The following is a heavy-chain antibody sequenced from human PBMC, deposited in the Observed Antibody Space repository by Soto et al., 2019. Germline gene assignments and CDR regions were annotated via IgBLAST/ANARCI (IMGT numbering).Heavy chain of an antibody. CDR1: GGSFSGYY. D-gene: IGHD3-3*01. Sequence: SETLSLTCAVYGGSFSGYYWSWIRQPPGKGLEWIGEINHSGSTNYNPSLKSRVTISVDTSKNQFSLKLSSVTAADTAVYYCARGRRYYEGYYGMDVWGQGTTVTVSS. V-gene: IGHV4-34*01. CDR3: ARGRRYYEGYYGMDV. J-gene: IGHJ6*02. CDR2: INHSGST.